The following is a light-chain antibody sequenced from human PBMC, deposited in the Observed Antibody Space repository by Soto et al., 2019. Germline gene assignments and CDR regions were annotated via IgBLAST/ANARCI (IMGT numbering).Light chain of an antibody. CDR3: QKYNSAPLT. J-gene: IGKJ4*01. Sequence: DVQMTQSPSSLSAFVGDRVTITCRASQGIAPYLAWFQQKPGKVPKLLIYATSTLQSGVPSRFSGSGSGTDVTLTVTSLQPEEVGTYYCQKYNSAPLTFGGGTKVEIK. CDR1: QGIAPY. V-gene: IGKV1-27*01. CDR2: ATS.